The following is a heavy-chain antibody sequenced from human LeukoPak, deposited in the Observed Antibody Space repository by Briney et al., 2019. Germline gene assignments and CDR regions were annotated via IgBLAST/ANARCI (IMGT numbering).Heavy chain of an antibody. CDR1: GGSISSGSYY. D-gene: IGHD2-2*01. V-gene: IGHV4-61*02. CDR3: ARDPQGCSSTSCYRDAFDI. Sequence: SETQSLNCTVSGGSISSGSYYWSWIRQPAGKGLEWIGRIYTSGSTNYNPSLKSRVTISVDTSNTQFSLKLSSVTAADTAVYYCARDPQGCSSTSCYRDAFDIWGQGTMVTVSS. J-gene: IGHJ3*02. CDR2: IYTSGST.